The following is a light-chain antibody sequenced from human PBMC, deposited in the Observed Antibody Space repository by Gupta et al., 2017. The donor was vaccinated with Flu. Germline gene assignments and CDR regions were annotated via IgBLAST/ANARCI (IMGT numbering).Light chain of an antibody. Sequence: EIVMNQSLASLPVSHGGRATINCKSSQSVLYTSNNKNYLAWYQQKPGQPPKLLIYWASSRESGVPDRFSGSGSGTDFTLTISSLQAEDVAVYYCQQYYDIPLTFGGGTKVEIK. CDR1: QSVLYTSNNKNY. J-gene: IGKJ4*01. CDR3: QQYYDIPLT. V-gene: IGKV4-1*01. CDR2: WAS.